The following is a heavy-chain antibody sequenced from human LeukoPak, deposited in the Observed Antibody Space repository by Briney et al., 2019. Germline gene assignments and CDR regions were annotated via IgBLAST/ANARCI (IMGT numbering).Heavy chain of an antibody. D-gene: IGHD4-17*01. V-gene: IGHV3-23*01. CDR3: ARTAGTISIDY. J-gene: IGHJ4*02. CDR2: ISDGGDTT. Sequence: GGSLRLSCAVSGLSLSDYAISWVRQTPRKGLEWVSVISDGGDTTDYAESVKGRFTISRDNAKNSLYLQMDSLRAEDTAVYYCARTAGTISIDYWGQGTLVTVSS. CDR1: GLSLSDYA.